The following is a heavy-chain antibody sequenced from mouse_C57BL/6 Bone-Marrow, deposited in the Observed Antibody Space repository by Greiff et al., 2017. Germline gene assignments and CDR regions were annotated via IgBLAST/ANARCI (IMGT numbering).Heavy chain of an antibody. V-gene: IGHV1-81*01. CDR1: GYTFTSYG. CDR3: ARVRGWVPLTDY. CDR2: IYPRSGNT. J-gene: IGHJ2*01. D-gene: IGHD3-2*02. Sequence: VKLQESGAELARPGASVKLSCKASGYTFTSYGISWVKQRTGQGLEWIGEIYPRSGNTYYNEKFKGKATLTADKSSSTAYMELRSLTSEDSAVYFCARVRGWVPLTDYWGQGTTLTVSS.